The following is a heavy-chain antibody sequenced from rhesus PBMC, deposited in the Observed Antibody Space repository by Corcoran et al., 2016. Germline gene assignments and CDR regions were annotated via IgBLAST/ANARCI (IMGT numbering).Heavy chain of an antibody. CDR2: ITYSGST. Sequence: QVQLQESGPGLVKPSETLSLTCAVSGYSISGYYWSWIRQAPGKGLEWFGSITYSGSTSYNPSLKSRVTISRDTSKNQFSLKLSSVTAADTAVYYCASLYYNIWTGYATFDYWGQGVLVTVSS. CDR3: ASLYYNIWTGYATFDY. V-gene: IGHV4-122*02. J-gene: IGHJ4*01. CDR1: GYSISGYY. D-gene: IGHD3-3*01.